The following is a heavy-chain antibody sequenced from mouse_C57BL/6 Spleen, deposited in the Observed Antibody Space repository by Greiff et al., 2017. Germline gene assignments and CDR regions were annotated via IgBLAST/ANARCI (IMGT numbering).Heavy chain of an antibody. CDR2: FYPGDGDT. CDR1: GYAFSSSW. V-gene: IGHV1-82*01. D-gene: IGHD2-3*01. Sequence: VQLQESGPELVKPGASVKISCKASGYAFSSSWMNWVKQRPGKGLEWIGRFYPGDGDTNYNGKFKGKATLTADKSSSTVYMQRSSLTSEDSAVYFCARGIDVYYPDYWGQGTTLTVSS. CDR3: ARGIDVYYPDY. J-gene: IGHJ2*01.